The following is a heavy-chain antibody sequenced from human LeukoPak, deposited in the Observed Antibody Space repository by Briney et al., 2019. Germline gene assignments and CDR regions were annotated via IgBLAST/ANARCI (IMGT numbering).Heavy chain of an antibody. CDR3: ASGHYGDYGQWSSMNY. Sequence: GASVKVSCKASGGTFSSYAMSWVRQAPGQGLEWMGRIIPILGIANYAQKFQGRVTITADKSTSTAYMELSSLRSEDTAIYYCASGHYGDYGQWSSMNYWGQGTLVTVSS. V-gene: IGHV1-69*04. CDR2: IIPILGIA. CDR1: GGTFSSYA. J-gene: IGHJ4*02. D-gene: IGHD4-17*01.